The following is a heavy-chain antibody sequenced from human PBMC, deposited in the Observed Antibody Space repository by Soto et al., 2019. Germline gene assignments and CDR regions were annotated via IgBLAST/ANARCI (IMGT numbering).Heavy chain of an antibody. CDR3: ARRTTGSGWYPMFDT. V-gene: IGHV4-34*01. J-gene: IGHJ5*02. CDR1: GGSFSGYY. Sequence: SETLSLTCAVYGGSFSGYYWSWIRQPPGKGLEWIGEINHSGSTNYNPSLKSRVTISVDKSKNQFSLILTSVTAADTATYYCARRTTGSGWYPMFDTWGQGALVTSPQ. D-gene: IGHD6-19*01. CDR2: INHSGST.